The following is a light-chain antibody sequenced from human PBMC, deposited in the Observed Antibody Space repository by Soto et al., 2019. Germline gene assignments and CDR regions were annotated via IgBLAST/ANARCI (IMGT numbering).Light chain of an antibody. CDR1: QSISNY. Sequence: DIQMTQSPSSLSASVGDRVTITCRASQSISNYLNWYQQKPGKAPKLLIYAASSLQSGVPSRFSGSGSGTLFTLTISSLQPEDFATYSCQQSYGTPLTFGGGTKVEIK. CDR3: QQSYGTPLT. V-gene: IGKV1-39*01. J-gene: IGKJ4*01. CDR2: AAS.